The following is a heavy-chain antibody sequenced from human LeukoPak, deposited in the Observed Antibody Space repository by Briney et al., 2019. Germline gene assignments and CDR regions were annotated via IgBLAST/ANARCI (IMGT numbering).Heavy chain of an antibody. CDR2: ISYDGSNK. V-gene: IGHV3-30*04. CDR1: GFTFSSYS. J-gene: IGHJ4*02. Sequence: PGGSLRLSCAASGFTFSSYSMHWVRQAPGKGLEWVAVISYDGSNKYYADSVKGRFTISRDNSKNTLYLQMNSLRAEDTAVYYCAKDSVYYGSGSPDYWGQGTLVTVSS. CDR3: AKDSVYYGSGSPDY. D-gene: IGHD3-10*01.